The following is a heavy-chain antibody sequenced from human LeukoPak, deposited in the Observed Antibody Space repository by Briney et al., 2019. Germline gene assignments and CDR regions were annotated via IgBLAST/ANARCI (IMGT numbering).Heavy chain of an antibody. CDR2: ISSSGSTI. V-gene: IGHV3-11*01. CDR3: ASSSGSYYPEYFQH. D-gene: IGHD1-26*01. CDR1: GFTFSDYY. Sequence: PGGSLRLSCAASGFTFSDYYMSWIRQAPGKGLEWVSYISSSGSTIYYADSVKGRFTISRDNAKNSLYPQMNSLRAEDTAVYYCASSSGSYYPEYFQHWGQGTLVTVSS. J-gene: IGHJ1*01.